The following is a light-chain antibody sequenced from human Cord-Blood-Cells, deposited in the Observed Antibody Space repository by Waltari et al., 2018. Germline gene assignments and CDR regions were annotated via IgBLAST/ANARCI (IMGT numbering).Light chain of an antibody. CDR1: SSNIGSNT. Sequence: QSVLTQPPSASGTPGQRVTIPCSGSSSNIGSNTVNWYQQLPATAPKLLIYSNNQRPSGVPDRFSGSKSGTSASLAISGLQSEDEADYYCAAWDDSLNGPVFGGGTKLTVL. CDR2: SNN. J-gene: IGLJ3*02. CDR3: AAWDDSLNGPV. V-gene: IGLV1-44*01.